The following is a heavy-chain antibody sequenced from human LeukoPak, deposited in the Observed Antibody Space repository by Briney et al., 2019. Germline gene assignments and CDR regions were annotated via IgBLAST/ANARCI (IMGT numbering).Heavy chain of an antibody. Sequence: PGGSLTLSCAASGFTFGTYNMNWVRQAPGKGLEWVSYISFSSSTIHYADSVKGRFTISRDNAKNSLYLQMNSLRDEDTALYYCATKMATKGSFEYWGQGTLVTVSS. J-gene: IGHJ4*02. CDR3: ATKMATKGSFEY. CDR2: ISFSSSTI. CDR1: GFTFGTYN. D-gene: IGHD5-24*01. V-gene: IGHV3-48*02.